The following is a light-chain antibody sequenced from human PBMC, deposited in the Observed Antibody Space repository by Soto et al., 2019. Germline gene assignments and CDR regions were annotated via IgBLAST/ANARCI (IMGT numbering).Light chain of an antibody. Sequence: EIVLTQSPGTLSLSPGDRATLSCRASQSVSSNFLAWYQQKPGQAPSLLIYGASIRATGIPDRFSGSGSGTDFTLNIRRLEPEDFAMYFCHQYGSSPRTFGQGTKVEIK. CDR1: QSVSSNF. J-gene: IGKJ1*01. CDR3: HQYGSSPRT. CDR2: GAS. V-gene: IGKV3-20*01.